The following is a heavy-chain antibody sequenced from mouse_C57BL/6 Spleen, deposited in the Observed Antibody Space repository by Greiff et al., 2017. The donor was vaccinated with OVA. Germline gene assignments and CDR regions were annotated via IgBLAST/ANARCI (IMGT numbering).Heavy chain of an antibody. J-gene: IGHJ3*01. CDR2: ISGGGGNT. D-gene: IGHD2-4*01. CDR3: ARDDYDEAWFAY. V-gene: IGHV5-9*01. Sequence: EVKLMESGGGLVKPGGSLKLSCAASGFTFSSYTMSWVRQTPEKRLEWVATISGGGGNTYYPDSVKGRFTISRDNAKNTLYLQMSSLRSEDTALYYCARDDYDEAWFAYWGQGTLVTVSA. CDR1: GFTFSSYT.